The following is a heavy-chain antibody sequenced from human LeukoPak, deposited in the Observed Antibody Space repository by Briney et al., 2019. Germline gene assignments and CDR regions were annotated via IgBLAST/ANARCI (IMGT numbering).Heavy chain of an antibody. Sequence: ASVTVSCKASGYTFTGYYMHWVRQAPGRGLEWMGWINPNSGGTNYAQKFQGRVTMTRDTSISTAYMELSRLRSDDTAVYYCARTLRLDYYYYMDVWGKGTTVTVSS. CDR2: INPNSGGT. D-gene: IGHD3-10*01. V-gene: IGHV1-2*02. J-gene: IGHJ6*03. CDR3: ARTLRLDYYYYMDV. CDR1: GYTFTGYY.